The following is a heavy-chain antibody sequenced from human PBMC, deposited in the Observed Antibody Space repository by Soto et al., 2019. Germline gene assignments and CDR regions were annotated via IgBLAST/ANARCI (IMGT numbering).Heavy chain of an antibody. D-gene: IGHD6-13*01. CDR2: IIPIFGTA. V-gene: IGHV1-69*13. J-gene: IGHJ6*01. CDR1: GCTFSSYA. CDR3: ARVPVGSSWNYSYYGMEV. Sequence: SVKVSCKASGCTFSSYAISWVRQAPGQGLEWMGGIIPIFGTANYAQKFQGRVTITADESTSTAYMELSSLRSEDTAVYYCARVPVGSSWNYSYYGMEVWGQGTTVIVSS.